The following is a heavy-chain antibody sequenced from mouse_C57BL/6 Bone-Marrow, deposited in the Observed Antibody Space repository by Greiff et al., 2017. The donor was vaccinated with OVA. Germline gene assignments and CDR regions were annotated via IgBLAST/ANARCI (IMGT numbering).Heavy chain of an antibody. J-gene: IGHJ2*01. CDR3: ARYKGRVAVDYFDY. D-gene: IGHD1-1*01. CDR1: GFTFTNYY. V-gene: IGHV7-3*01. Sequence: EVKLVESGGGLVQPGDSLSLSCAASGFTFTNYYMSWVRQPPGKALEWLAFIRNKPNGSTTEYSASVKGRFTISRDKSISILYLQMNALRAEDSATYYGARYKGRVAVDYFDYWGQGTALTVSS. CDR2: IRNKPNGSTT.